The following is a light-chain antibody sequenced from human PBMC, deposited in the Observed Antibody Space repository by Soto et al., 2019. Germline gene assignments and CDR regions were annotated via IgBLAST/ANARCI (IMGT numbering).Light chain of an antibody. V-gene: IGLV2-14*03. CDR1: SSDVGGYNY. J-gene: IGLJ1*01. Sequence: QSVLTQPASGSGSPGQSITISCTGTSSDVGGYNYVSWSQQHPGKAPKLLISEVSNRPSGVSNRFSGSKSGNTASLTISWLQADDEADYYCNSYTASSTLLFGTGTKLTVL. CDR2: EVS. CDR3: NSYTASSTLL.